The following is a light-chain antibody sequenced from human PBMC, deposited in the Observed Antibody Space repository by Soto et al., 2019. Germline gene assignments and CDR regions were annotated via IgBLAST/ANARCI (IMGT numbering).Light chain of an antibody. J-gene: IGLJ1*01. V-gene: IGLV2-14*01. Sequence: QSALTQPASVSGSPGQSITISCTGTSSDVGGYNYVSWYQQHSGKAPKLMIYDVSNRPSGVSNRFSGSKSGNTASLTISGLQAEDEADYYCGSYASSSTLSVFGTGTQLTVL. CDR1: SSDVGGYNY. CDR2: DVS. CDR3: GSYASSSTLSV.